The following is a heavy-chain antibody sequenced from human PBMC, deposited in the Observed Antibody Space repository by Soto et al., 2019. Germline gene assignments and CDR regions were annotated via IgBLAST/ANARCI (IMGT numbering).Heavy chain of an antibody. CDR2: INAGNGNT. Sequence: ASVKVSCKASGYTFTSYAMHWVRQAPGQRLEWMGWINAGNGNTKYSQKFQGRVTITRDTSAGTVYMQLSSLTSEDTAVYYCARDDSGFSGSHYIDYFNYWGQGTLVTVFS. CDR1: GYTFTSYA. D-gene: IGHD1-26*01. J-gene: IGHJ4*02. V-gene: IGHV1-3*01. CDR3: ARDDSGFSGSHYIDYFNY.